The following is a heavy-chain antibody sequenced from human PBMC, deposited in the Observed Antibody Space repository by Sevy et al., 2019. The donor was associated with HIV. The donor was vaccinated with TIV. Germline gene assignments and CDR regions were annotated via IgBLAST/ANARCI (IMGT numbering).Heavy chain of an antibody. V-gene: IGHV3-21*01. Sequence: GGSLRRSCAASGFTFSSYSMNWVRQAPGKGLEWVSSISSSSSYIYYEDSVKGRFTISRNNAKNSLYLQMNSLRAEDTAVYYCARDRIAAAGTAYNWFDPWGQGTLVTVSS. CDR2: ISSSSSYI. D-gene: IGHD6-13*01. CDR3: ARDRIAAAGTAYNWFDP. CDR1: GFTFSSYS. J-gene: IGHJ5*02.